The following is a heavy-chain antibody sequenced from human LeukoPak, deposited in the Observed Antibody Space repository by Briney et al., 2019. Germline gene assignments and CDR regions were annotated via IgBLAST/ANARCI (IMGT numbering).Heavy chain of an antibody. CDR3: ARGIVLTGYASFDY. CDR1: GGSFRGYY. V-gene: IGHV4-34*01. J-gene: IGHJ4*02. Sequence: SETLSLTCAVNGGSFRGYYWTWIRQPPGKGLEWIGEANHNGGTNYSPSLKSRINISVDTSKNQFSLKLNSVTAADTAVYFCARGIVLTGYASFDYWGQRTPVTVSS. D-gene: IGHD2-8*02. CDR2: ANHNGGT.